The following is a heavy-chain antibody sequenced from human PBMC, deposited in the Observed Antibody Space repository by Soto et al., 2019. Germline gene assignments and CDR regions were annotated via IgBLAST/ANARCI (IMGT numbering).Heavy chain of an antibody. CDR3: AKDRQNLISYPNLIDY. V-gene: IGHV3-30*18. J-gene: IGHJ4*02. D-gene: IGHD5-18*01. Sequence: GGSLRLSCAASGLTFSSYGMHWVRQAPGKGLEWVAVISYDGSNKYYADSVKGRFTISRDNSKNTLYLQMNSLRAEDTAVYYCAKDRQNLISYPNLIDYWGQGTLVTVSS. CDR1: GLTFSSYG. CDR2: ISYDGSNK.